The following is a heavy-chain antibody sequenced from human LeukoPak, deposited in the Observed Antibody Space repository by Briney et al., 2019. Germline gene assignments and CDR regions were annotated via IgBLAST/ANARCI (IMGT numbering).Heavy chain of an antibody. CDR1: CGSMSSYY. J-gene: IGHJ4*02. D-gene: IGHD6-19*01. CDR3: ARDFPGIAVAGPLDY. Sequence: SETLSLTCTVCCGSMSSYYGICLRQPAGKGLEWIGRIYTSGSTNYNPSLKSRVTISVDKSKNQFSLKLSSVTAADAAVYYCARDFPGIAVAGPLDYWGQGTLVTVSS. CDR2: IYTSGST. V-gene: IGHV4-4*07.